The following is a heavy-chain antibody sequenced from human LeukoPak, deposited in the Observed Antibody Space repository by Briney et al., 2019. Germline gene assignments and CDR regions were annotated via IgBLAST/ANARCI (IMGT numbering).Heavy chain of an antibody. CDR2: ISSDGGST. V-gene: IGHV3-64*02. CDR3: ARSNNIVGATYFDY. Sequence: GGSLRLSCAASGFTFDDYAMHWVRQAPGKGLEYISSISSDGGSTYYADSVKGRFTISRDNSKNTLYLQMGRLRAEDMAVYYCARSNNIVGATYFDYWGQGTLVTVSS. D-gene: IGHD1-26*01. CDR1: GFTFDDYA. J-gene: IGHJ4*02.